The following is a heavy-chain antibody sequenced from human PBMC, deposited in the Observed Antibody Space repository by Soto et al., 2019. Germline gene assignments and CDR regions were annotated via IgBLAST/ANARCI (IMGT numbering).Heavy chain of an antibody. V-gene: IGHV3-66*01. D-gene: IGHD2-15*01. CDR2: IYSGGST. Sequence: GGSLRLSCAASGFTVSSNYMSWVRQAPGKGLEWVSVIYSGGSTYYADSVKGRFTISRDNSKNTLYLQMNSLRAEDTAVYYCAGPICSGGSCYSSYYGMDVWGQGTTVTVSS. CDR1: GFTVSSNY. J-gene: IGHJ6*02. CDR3: AGPICSGGSCYSSYYGMDV.